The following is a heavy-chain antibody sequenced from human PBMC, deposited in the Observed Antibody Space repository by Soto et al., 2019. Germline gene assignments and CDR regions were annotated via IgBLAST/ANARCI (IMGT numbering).Heavy chain of an antibody. J-gene: IGHJ1*01. CDR2: IIPILGIA. CDR1: GGTFSSYT. CDR3: AREYPSLSSTWREYFRP. V-gene: IGHV1-69*04. D-gene: IGHD6-13*01. Sequence: SVKVSCKASGGTFSSYTISWVRQAPGQGLEWMGRIIPILGIANYAQKFQGRVTITADKSTSTAYMELSSLRSEDTAVYYCAREYPSLSSTWREYFRPWGQGTLVTVAS.